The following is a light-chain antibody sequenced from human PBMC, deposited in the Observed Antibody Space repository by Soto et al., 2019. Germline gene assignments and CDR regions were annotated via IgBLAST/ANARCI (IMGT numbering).Light chain of an antibody. Sequence: QSVLTQPASVSGSPGQSITISCTGSGRDIGAYNYVSWYQQHPGKAPKLIIYEVENRPSGVSNRFSASKSAFTASLTISGLQAEDEADYYCSSYTTSYFYVFGPGTKVTAL. CDR3: SSYTTSYFYV. CDR2: EVE. CDR1: GRDIGAYNY. V-gene: IGLV2-14*01. J-gene: IGLJ1*01.